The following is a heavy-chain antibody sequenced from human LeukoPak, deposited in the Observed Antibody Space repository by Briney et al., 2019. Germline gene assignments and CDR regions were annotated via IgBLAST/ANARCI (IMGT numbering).Heavy chain of an antibody. Sequence: SQTLSLTCTVSGGSISSGGYYWSWIRQHPGTGLEWIGYIYYSGSTYYNPSLKSRVTISVDTSKNQFSLKLSSVTAADTAVYYCASTNNYGGNSNFDYWGQGTLVTVSS. CDR2: IYYSGST. D-gene: IGHD4-23*01. CDR3: ASTNNYGGNSNFDY. CDR1: GGSISSGGYY. J-gene: IGHJ4*02. V-gene: IGHV4-31*03.